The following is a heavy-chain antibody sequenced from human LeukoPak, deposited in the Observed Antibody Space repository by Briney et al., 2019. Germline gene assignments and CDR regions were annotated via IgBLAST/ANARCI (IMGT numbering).Heavy chain of an antibody. V-gene: IGHV3-21*01. J-gene: IGHJ4*02. CDR3: ARDPPGLMAPR. CDR1: GFTFSSYS. D-gene: IGHD2-8*01. CDR2: ISSSSSYI. Sequence: GGSLRLSCAASGFTFSSYSVNWVRQAPGKGLEWVSSISSSSSYIYYADSVKGRFTISRDNAKNSLYLQMNSLRAEDTAVYYCARDPPGLMAPRWGQGTLVTVSS.